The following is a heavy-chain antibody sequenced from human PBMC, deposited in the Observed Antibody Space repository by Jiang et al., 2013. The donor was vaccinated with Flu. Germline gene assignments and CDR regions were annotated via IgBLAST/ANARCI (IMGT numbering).Heavy chain of an antibody. Sequence: GAEVKKPGASVKVSCKASGYTFTSYAMHWVRQAPGQRLEWMGWINAGNGNTKYSQKFQGRVTITRDTSASTAYMELSSLRSEDTAVYYCARVGGTSRGYCSGGSCYSNYWGQGTLVTVSS. CDR1: GYTFTSYA. V-gene: IGHV1-3*01. CDR3: ARVGGTSRGYCSGGSCYSNY. J-gene: IGHJ4*02. CDR2: INAGNGNT. D-gene: IGHD2-15*01.